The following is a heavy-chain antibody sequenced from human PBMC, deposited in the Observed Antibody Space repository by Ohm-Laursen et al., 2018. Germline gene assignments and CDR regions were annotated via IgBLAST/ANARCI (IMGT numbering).Heavy chain of an antibody. CDR1: GFTFSNAW. CDR2: IKSKTGGGTT. V-gene: IGHV3-15*01. CDR3: TTDVSDSSGYYYESRDLRYAFDI. J-gene: IGHJ3*02. Sequence: SLRLSCTASGFTFSNAWMSWVRQAPGKGLEWVGCIKSKTGGGTTDYAAPAKGRFTISRDVSKNTLYLQMNSLKTEDTAVYYCTTDVSDSSGYYYESRDLRYAFDIWGQGTMVTVSS. D-gene: IGHD3-22*01.